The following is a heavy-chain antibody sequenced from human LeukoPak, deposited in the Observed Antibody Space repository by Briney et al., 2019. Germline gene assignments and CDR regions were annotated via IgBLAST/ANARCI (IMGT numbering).Heavy chain of an antibody. V-gene: IGHV1-46*01. CDR3: ASEVPRTSRFDH. D-gene: IGHD2-8*01. Sequence: ASVTVSCKASGLTLTTIYMHWVRQAPGQGLEWMAVLYPGGDRAIYAQRFQGRLTLTRDTSTNTVYMEVSSLASEDTAVYYCASEVPRTSRFDHWGQGTLVTVS. J-gene: IGHJ4*02. CDR2: LYPGGDRA. CDR1: GLTLTTIY.